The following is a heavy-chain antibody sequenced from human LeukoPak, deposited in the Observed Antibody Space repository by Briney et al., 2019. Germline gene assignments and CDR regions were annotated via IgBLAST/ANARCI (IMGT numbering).Heavy chain of an antibody. Sequence: GGSLRLSCAASGFTFSSYGMHWVRQAPGKGLEWVAVISYDGSNKYYADSVKGRFTISRDNSKNTLYLQMNGLRAEDTAVYYCARDGQHWLFDSWGQGTLVTVSS. CDR1: GFTFSSYG. D-gene: IGHD3-9*01. CDR2: ISYDGSNK. J-gene: IGHJ4*02. V-gene: IGHV3-30*03. CDR3: ARDGQHWLFDS.